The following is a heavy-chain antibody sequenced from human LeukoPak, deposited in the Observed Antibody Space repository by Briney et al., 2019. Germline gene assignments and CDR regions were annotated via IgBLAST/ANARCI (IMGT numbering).Heavy chain of an antibody. D-gene: IGHD6-6*01. Sequence: GASVKVSCKASGYMFTHYGVSWVRQAPGQGLEWMGRIIPIFGIANYAQKFQGRVTITADKSTSTAYMEPSSLRSEDTAVYYCARAGSSSSNGMDVWGQGTTVTVSS. J-gene: IGHJ6*02. CDR3: ARAGSSSSNGMDV. CDR2: IIPIFGIA. CDR1: GYMFTHYG. V-gene: IGHV1-69*04.